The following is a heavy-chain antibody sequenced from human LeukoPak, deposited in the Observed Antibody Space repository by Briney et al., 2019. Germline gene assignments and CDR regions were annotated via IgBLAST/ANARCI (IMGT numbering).Heavy chain of an antibody. J-gene: IGHJ4*02. V-gene: IGHV4-39*07. D-gene: IGHD2-8*01. CDR3: ARDNPERYCTNGVCYYY. CDR1: GGSISSSSYY. CDR2: IYYSGST. Sequence: SETPSLTCTVSGGSISSSSYYWGWIRQPPGKGLQWIGSIYYSGSTYYNPSLKSRVTISVDTSKNQFSLKLSSVTAADTAVYFCARDNPERYCTNGVCYYYWGQGTLVTVSS.